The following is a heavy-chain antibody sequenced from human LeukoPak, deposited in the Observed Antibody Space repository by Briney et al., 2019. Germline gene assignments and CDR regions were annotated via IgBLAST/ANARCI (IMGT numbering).Heavy chain of an antibody. CDR2: INHSGST. CDR3: ARLYSSGWYAGGEKNDY. V-gene: IGHV4-34*01. CDR1: GGSFRGYS. J-gene: IGHJ4*02. Sequence: SGTLPPPCAAFGGSFRGYSWSGFPQPPGKGLEGLGEINHSGSTNYNPSLKSRVTISVDTSKNQFSLKLSSVTAADTAVYYCARLYSSGWYAGGEKNDYWGQGTLVTVSS. D-gene: IGHD6-19*01.